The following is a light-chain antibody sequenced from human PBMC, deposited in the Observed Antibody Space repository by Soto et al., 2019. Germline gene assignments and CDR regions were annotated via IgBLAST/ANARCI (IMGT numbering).Light chain of an antibody. Sequence: MQTHQSPSSLSAAGGDRVTITCRARQRIGNFLNWYQQRPGRAHKLLISPISTLQRGVPSRFSGSGSGTDFTLTITGLQPEDFATYYCQQSYSTPYTFGQGTKLEIK. CDR1: QRIGNF. V-gene: IGKV1-39*01. CDR2: PIS. CDR3: QQSYSTPYT. J-gene: IGKJ2*01.